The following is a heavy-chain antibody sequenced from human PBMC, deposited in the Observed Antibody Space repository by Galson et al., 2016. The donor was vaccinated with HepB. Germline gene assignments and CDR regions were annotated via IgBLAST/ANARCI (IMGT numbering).Heavy chain of an antibody. CDR3: AMERQGDCSSTSCFLGGFDY. CDR1: GFIFSSYS. Sequence: SLRLSCAASGFIFSSYSMSWVRQAPGRGLEWVANMKQGADEKSYLDSVKGRFTISRDYAKNSLYLQMNSLRAEDTAIYYCAMERQGDCSSTSCFLGGFDYWGQGTLVTVSS. J-gene: IGHJ4*02. V-gene: IGHV3-7*03. D-gene: IGHD2-2*01. CDR2: MKQGADEK.